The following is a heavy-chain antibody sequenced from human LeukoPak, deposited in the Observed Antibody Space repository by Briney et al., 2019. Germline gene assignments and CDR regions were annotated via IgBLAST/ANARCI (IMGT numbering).Heavy chain of an antibody. D-gene: IGHD3-10*01. Sequence: GGSLRLSCAAFGFTFSSYAMSWVRQAPGKGLEWVSATGGDGSRTFYADFVKGRFTISRDNPKNTLYLRVDSLRAEDTAVYYCAKYRPGTYYRGPGMDVWGQGTTVTVSS. CDR3: AKYRPGTYYRGPGMDV. V-gene: IGHV3-23*01. J-gene: IGHJ6*02. CDR1: GFTFSSYA. CDR2: TGGDGSRT.